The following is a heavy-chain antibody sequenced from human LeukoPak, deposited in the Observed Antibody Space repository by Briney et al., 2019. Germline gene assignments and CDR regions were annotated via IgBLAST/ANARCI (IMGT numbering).Heavy chain of an antibody. CDR3: AKGGLRYFDD. CDR1: AFTFSSYW. J-gene: IGHJ4*02. D-gene: IGHD5-18*01. Sequence: PGGSLRLSCTASAFTFSSYWMHWVRQAPGKGLVWVSHINSGGSSPYYPDSVEGRFTISRDNSKNTLYLQMNTLRAEDTAVYYCAKGGLRYFDDWGQGTLVTVSS. V-gene: IGHV3-74*01. CDR2: INSGGSSP.